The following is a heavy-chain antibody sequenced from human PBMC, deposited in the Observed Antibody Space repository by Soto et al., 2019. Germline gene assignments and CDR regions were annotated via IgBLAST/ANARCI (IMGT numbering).Heavy chain of an antibody. Sequence: SETLSLTCTVSGGSISTGGYYWNWIRQHPGKGLEWIGYFYYSGSTYYNPSLKSRVTISVNTSKNQFSLKLSSVTAADTAVYYCARDVLNDYYDSSGYFDYWGQGTLVTVSS. D-gene: IGHD3-22*01. CDR1: GGSISTGGYY. J-gene: IGHJ4*02. CDR3: ARDVLNDYYDSSGYFDY. CDR2: FYYSGST. V-gene: IGHV4-31*03.